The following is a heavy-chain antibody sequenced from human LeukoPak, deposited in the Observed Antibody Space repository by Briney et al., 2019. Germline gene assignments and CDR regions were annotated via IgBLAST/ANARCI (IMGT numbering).Heavy chain of an antibody. CDR1: GYTFTNYA. D-gene: IGHD3-22*01. Sequence: GASVKVSCKASGYTFTNYAFSWVRQAPGQGLEWMGWISAYNGNTIHAQKLQGRVTMTTDTSTNTAYMELRSLRSDDTAVYYCARAMDSSGYYRGLMDYWGQGTLVTVSS. V-gene: IGHV1-18*01. CDR3: ARAMDSSGYYRGLMDY. J-gene: IGHJ4*02. CDR2: ISAYNGNT.